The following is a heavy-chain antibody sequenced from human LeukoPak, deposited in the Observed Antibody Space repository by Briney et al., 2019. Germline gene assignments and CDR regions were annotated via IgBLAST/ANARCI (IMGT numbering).Heavy chain of an antibody. J-gene: IGHJ4*02. V-gene: IGHV3-48*01. Sequence: PGGSLRLSCAASGFTFSSYSMNWVRQAPGKGLEWVSYISGSSSTIYYADSVKGRFTISRDNAKNSLYLQMNSLRAEDTAVYYCTRGLGTSPYYWGQGTLVTVSS. CDR2: ISGSSSTI. CDR3: TRGLGTSPYY. CDR1: GFTFSSYS.